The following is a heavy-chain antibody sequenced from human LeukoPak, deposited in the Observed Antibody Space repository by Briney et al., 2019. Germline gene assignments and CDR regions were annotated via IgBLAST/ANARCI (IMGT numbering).Heavy chain of an antibody. CDR1: GFTFSSYA. J-gene: IGHJ4*02. D-gene: IGHD3-22*01. CDR2: ISGSGGST. CDR3: AKDLGGHSYYDSSGYHTYFDY. V-gene: IGHV3-23*01. Sequence: GGSLRLSCAASGFTFSSYAMSWVRQAPGKGLEWVSAISGSGGSTYYADSVKGRFTISRDNSKNTLYLQMNSLRAEDTAVYYCAKDLGGHSYYDSSGYHTYFDYVPQGTLVTVSS.